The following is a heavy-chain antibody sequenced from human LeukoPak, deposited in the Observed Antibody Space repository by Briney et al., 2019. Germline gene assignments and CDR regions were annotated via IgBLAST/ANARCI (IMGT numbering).Heavy chain of an antibody. Sequence: SETLSLTCAVYGGSFSGYYWSWIRQPPGKGLEWIGEINHSGSTNYNPSLKSRVTISVDTSKNQSSLKLSSVTAADTAVYYCARASGSPLYYFDYWGQGTLVTVSS. CDR1: GGSFSGYY. CDR2: INHSGST. D-gene: IGHD3-10*01. J-gene: IGHJ4*02. V-gene: IGHV4-34*01. CDR3: ARASGSPLYYFDY.